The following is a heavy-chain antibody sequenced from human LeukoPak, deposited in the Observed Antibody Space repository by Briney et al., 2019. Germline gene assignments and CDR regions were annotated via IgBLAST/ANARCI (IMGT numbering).Heavy chain of an antibody. CDR2: INPSGGST. D-gene: IGHD3-10*01. CDR1: GYTFTSYY. CDR3: ARAPYGSGSYYTTTFDR. V-gene: IGHV1-46*01. J-gene: IGHJ5*02. Sequence: ASVTVSCKASGYTFTSYYMHWVRQAPGQGLEWMGLINPSGGSTSYAQKFQGRVTMTRDTSTSTVYMELSSLRSEDTAVYYCARAPYGSGSYYTTTFDRWGQGTLVTVSS.